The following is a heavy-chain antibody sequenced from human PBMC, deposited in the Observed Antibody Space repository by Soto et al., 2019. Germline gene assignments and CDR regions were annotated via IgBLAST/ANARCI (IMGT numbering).Heavy chain of an antibody. Sequence: SETLSLTCTVSGGSISSGGYSWSWLRQPPGKGLEWIGYIYHSGSTYYNPSLKSRVTISVARSKNQFSLKLSSVTAADTAGYYCARSSRLYYDSSAHPAPFDYWGQGTLVTVSS. V-gene: IGHV4-30-2*01. CDR3: ARSSRLYYDSSAHPAPFDY. D-gene: IGHD3-22*01. J-gene: IGHJ4*02. CDR1: GGSISSGGYS. CDR2: IYHSGST.